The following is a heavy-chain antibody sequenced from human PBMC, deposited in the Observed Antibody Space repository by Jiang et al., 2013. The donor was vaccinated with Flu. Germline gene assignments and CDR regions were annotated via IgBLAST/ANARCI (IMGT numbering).Heavy chain of an antibody. V-gene: IGHV1-3*01. CDR2: LNVGNGNT. CDR1: GYTFITYT. D-gene: IGHD6-6*01. CDR3: AIDRREKFFEH. J-gene: IGHJ4*02. Sequence: EVKKPGASVKVSCKASGYTFITYTIHWVRQAPGQRLEWMGWLNVGNGNTKRSQNFQGRVTITRDTSANTAYMELSTLRSEDTAVYYCAIDRREKFFEHWGQGTLVTVSS.